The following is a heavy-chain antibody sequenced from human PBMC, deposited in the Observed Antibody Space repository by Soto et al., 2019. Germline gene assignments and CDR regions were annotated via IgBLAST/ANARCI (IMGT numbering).Heavy chain of an antibody. D-gene: IGHD3-22*01. CDR1: GGTFSSYA. V-gene: IGHV1-69*12. Sequence: QVQLVQSGAEVKKPGSSVKVSCKASGGTFSSYAISWVRQAPGRGLEWMGGIIPIFGTANYAQKFQGRVTITADESTSTAYMELSSLRSEDTAVYYCARDNPRLKRDSSGYYYYYGMDVWGQGTTVTVSS. J-gene: IGHJ6*02. CDR3: ARDNPRLKRDSSGYYYYYGMDV. CDR2: IIPIFGTA.